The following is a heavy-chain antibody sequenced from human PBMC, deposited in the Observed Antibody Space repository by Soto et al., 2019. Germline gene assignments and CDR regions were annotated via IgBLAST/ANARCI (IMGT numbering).Heavy chain of an antibody. CDR2: ISSSGTTI. CDR3: AKGYVWGSYRPSMDV. Sequence: GGSLRLSCAASGFTFSDYYMSWIRQAPGKGLEWVPYISSSGTTIYYADSVKGRFTISRDNARNSLFLQMNSLRAEDTAVYYCAKGYVWGSYRPSMDVWGHGTTVTVSS. V-gene: IGHV3-11*01. D-gene: IGHD3-16*02. J-gene: IGHJ6*02. CDR1: GFTFSDYY.